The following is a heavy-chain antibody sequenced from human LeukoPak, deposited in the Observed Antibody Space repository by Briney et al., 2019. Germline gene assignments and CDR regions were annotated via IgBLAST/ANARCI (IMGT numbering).Heavy chain of an antibody. Sequence: SQTLSLTCTVSGGSISSGDYYWSWIRQPPGKGLEWIGYIYYSGSTYYNPSLKSQVTISVDTSKNQFSLKLSSVTAADTAVYYCAREVPAAPGFFDYWGQGTLVTVSS. J-gene: IGHJ4*02. V-gene: IGHV4-30-4*01. CDR1: GGSISSGDYY. D-gene: IGHD2-2*01. CDR2: IYYSGST. CDR3: AREVPAAPGFFDY.